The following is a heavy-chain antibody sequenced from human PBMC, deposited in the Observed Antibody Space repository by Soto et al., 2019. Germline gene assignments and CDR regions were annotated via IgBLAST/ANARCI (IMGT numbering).Heavy chain of an antibody. D-gene: IGHD6-13*01. J-gene: IGHJ4*02. CDR1: GYTFTSYA. CDR3: ARDVAAADY. V-gene: IGHV1-3*05. Sequence: QVQLVQSGAEEKKPGASVKVSCMASGYTFTSYAMHWVRQAPGQRLEWMGWINAGNGNTKHSQKLQGRVTITTDTSASTAYMELSSLRSEDTAVYYCARDVAAADYWGQGTLVTVSS. CDR2: INAGNGNT.